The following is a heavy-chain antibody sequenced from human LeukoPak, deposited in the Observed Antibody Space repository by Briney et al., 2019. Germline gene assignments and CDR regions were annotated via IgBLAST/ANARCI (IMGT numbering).Heavy chain of an antibody. D-gene: IGHD3-16*02. CDR1: GFTFSSYW. CDR3: ARGFPGELSLYGHDAFDI. CDR2: IKQDGSEK. Sequence: PGGSLRLSCAASGFTFSSYWMSWVRQAPGKGLEWVANIKQDGSEKYYVDSVKGRFTISRDNAKNSLYLQMNSLRAEDTAVYYCARGFPGELSLYGHDAFDIWGQGTMVTVSS. V-gene: IGHV3-7*01. J-gene: IGHJ3*02.